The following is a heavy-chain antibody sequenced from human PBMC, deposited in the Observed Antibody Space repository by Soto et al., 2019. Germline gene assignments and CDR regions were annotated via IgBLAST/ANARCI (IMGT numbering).Heavy chain of an antibody. V-gene: IGHV3-33*01. D-gene: IGHD3-3*01. Sequence: QVQLVESGGGVVQPGRSLRLSCAASGFTFSSYGMHWVRQAPGKGLERVAVIWYDGSNKYYADSVKGRFTISRDNSKNTLYLQINSLRAEDTAVYYCARSFLEWLLPYYYYYMDVWGKGNTVTVSS. J-gene: IGHJ6*03. CDR3: ARSFLEWLLPYYYYYMDV. CDR1: GFTFSSYG. CDR2: IWYDGSNK.